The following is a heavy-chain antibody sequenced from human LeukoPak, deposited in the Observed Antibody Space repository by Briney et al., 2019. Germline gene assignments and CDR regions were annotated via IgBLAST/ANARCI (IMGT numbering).Heavy chain of an antibody. CDR1: GYSFTDYY. CDR3: ARADRLHGGPYLIGP. J-gene: IGHJ5*02. Sequence: VASVTVSCKTSGYSFTDYYMHWVRQAPGQGLDWMGWINPYSGGTNSVQKFQGRVTITRDTSISTLYMQVSWLTSDDTAIYYCARADRLHGGPYLIGPWGQGTLVTVSS. CDR2: INPYSGGT. D-gene: IGHD3-16*01. V-gene: IGHV1-2*02.